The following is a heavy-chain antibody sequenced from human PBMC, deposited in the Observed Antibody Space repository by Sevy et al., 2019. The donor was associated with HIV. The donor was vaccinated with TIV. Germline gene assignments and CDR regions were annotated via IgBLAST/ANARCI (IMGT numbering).Heavy chain of an antibody. CDR2: IYYSGST. J-gene: IGHJ4*02. CDR1: GVSMSSSSYY. D-gene: IGHD2-8*02. V-gene: IGHV4-39*01. CDR3: ASPLLYWLY. Sequence: SETLSLTCSVSGVSMSSSSYYWGWIRQPPGKGLEWIGSIYYSGSTYYNPSLKSRVTISVDTSKNQFSLKLSSVTAADTAVYYCASPLLYWLYWGQGTLVTVSS.